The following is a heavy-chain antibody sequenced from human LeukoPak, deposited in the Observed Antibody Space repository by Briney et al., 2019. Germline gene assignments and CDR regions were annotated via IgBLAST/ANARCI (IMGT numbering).Heavy chain of an antibody. J-gene: IGHJ3*01. Sequence: SQTLSLTCAISGDSVSSNSAAWNWIRQSPSRGLEWLGRTYYRSKWYNDYAVSVKSRITINPDTSKNQFSLQLNSVTAADTAVYYCARLRNFYDNSAYYIWAGAFDVWGQGTMVTVS. CDR3: ARLRNFYDNSAYYIWAGAFDV. CDR2: TYYRSKWYN. V-gene: IGHV6-1*01. CDR1: GDSVSSNSAA. D-gene: IGHD3-22*01.